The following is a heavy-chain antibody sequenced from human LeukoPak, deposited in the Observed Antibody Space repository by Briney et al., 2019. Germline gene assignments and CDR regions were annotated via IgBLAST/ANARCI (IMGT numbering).Heavy chain of an antibody. V-gene: IGHV1-46*01. CDR3: ASSIGGYIAAAGFFDY. J-gene: IGHJ4*02. Sequence: ASVKGSCKASGYTFTSYYMHWVRQAPGQGLEWMGIINPSGGSTSYAQKFQGRVTMTRDTSTSTVYMELSSLRSEDTAVYYCASSIGGYIAAAGFFDYWGQGTLVTVSS. CDR1: GYTFTSYY. D-gene: IGHD6-13*01. CDR2: INPSGGST.